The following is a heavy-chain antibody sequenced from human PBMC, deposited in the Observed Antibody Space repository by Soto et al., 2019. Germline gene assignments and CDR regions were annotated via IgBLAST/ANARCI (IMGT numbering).Heavy chain of an antibody. D-gene: IGHD2-2*01. V-gene: IGHV3-48*02. Sequence: PGGSLRLSCAASGFTFSSYSMNWVRQAPGKGLEWVSYISSSSSTIYYADSVKGRFTISRDNAKNSLYLQMNSLRDEDTAVYYCARDQEDIVVVGSGPVYYYGMDVWGQGTTVTVSS. CDR2: ISSSSSTI. J-gene: IGHJ6*02. CDR3: ARDQEDIVVVGSGPVYYYGMDV. CDR1: GFTFSSYS.